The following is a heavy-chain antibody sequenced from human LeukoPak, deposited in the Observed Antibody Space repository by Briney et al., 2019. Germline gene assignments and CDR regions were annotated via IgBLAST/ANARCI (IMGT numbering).Heavy chain of an antibody. D-gene: IGHD3-22*01. CDR3: ARVRITMIVVDKHYYFDY. CDR1: GGSFSGYY. V-gene: IGHV4-34*01. Sequence: SETLSLTCAVYGGSFSGYYWSWIRQPPGKGLEWIGEINHSGSTNYNPSLKSRVTISVDTSKNQFSLKLSSVTAADTAVYYCARVRITMIVVDKHYYFDYWGQGTLITVSS. J-gene: IGHJ4*02. CDR2: INHSGST.